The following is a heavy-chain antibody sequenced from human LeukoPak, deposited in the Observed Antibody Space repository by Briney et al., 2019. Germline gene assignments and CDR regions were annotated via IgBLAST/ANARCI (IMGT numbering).Heavy chain of an antibody. CDR3: ARADFYGSGSHPPGGFDY. D-gene: IGHD3-10*01. J-gene: IGHJ4*02. Sequence: GGSPRLSCAASGFTLSTYAMHWVRQAPGEGLEWVAVISYDGSDTYYADSVKGRFTISRDSSKNTLYLQMTSLRAEDTGVYYCARADFYGSGSHPPGGFDYWGQGTLVTVSS. CDR1: GFTLSTYA. V-gene: IGHV3-30*04. CDR2: ISYDGSDT.